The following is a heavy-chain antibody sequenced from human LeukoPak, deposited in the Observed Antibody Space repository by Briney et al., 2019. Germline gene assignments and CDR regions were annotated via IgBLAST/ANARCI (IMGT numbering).Heavy chain of an antibody. CDR1: GYTFTSNY. V-gene: IGHV1-46*01. Sequence: GASVKVSCKAFGYTFTSNYMHWVRQAPGQGPEWMGVISPSGGSTTYAQKFQGRVTMTRDTSTSTVYMEVSSLRSEDTAVYYCARAETFDAFDIWGQGTMVTVSS. D-gene: IGHD5-24*01. CDR3: ARAETFDAFDI. J-gene: IGHJ3*02. CDR2: ISPSGGST.